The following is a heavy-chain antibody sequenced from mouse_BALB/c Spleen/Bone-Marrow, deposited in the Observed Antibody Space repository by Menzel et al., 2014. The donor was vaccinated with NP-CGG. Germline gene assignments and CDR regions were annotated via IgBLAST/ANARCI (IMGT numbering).Heavy chain of an antibody. D-gene: IGHD2-4*01. J-gene: IGHJ3*01. V-gene: IGHV5-12*02. CDR1: GFTFSDYY. CDR2: ISNGGGST. CDR3: ARHNYDETWFAY. Sequence: VQLKESGGGLVQPGGSLKLSCATSGFTFSDYYMYWVRRTPEKRLEWVAYISNGGGSTYYPDTVKGRSTISRDNAKNTLYLQMSRLKSEDTAMYYCARHNYDETWFAYWGQGTLVTVSA.